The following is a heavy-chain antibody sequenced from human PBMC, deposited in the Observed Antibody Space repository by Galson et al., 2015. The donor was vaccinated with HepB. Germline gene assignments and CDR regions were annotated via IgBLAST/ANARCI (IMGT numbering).Heavy chain of an antibody. J-gene: IGHJ4*02. V-gene: IGHV3-7*03. D-gene: IGHD2-2*01. CDR3: ARGLYCSTTSCYGRSDY. CDR2: IKQDGGAK. Sequence: SLRLSCAASGFTFSNYWMNWVRQAPGEGLERVANIKQDGGAKYYVDSVKGRFTISRDNAKNSLYLQMNSLRAEDTAVYYCARGLYCSTTSCYGRSDYWGQGTLVTVSS. CDR1: GFTFSNYW.